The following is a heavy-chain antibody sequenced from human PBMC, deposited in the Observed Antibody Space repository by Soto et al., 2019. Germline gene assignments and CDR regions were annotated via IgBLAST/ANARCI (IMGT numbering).Heavy chain of an antibody. CDR1: GGTFSNHA. CDR2: IIPIFTTT. J-gene: IGHJ3*02. Sequence: QVHLVQSGAEVKKPGSSVKVSCKAPGGTFSNHAINWVRQAPGQGLEWMGRIIPIFTTTNYAQKFQGRVSMTADESTTPASMELSSLKHDDTAVYYCAREVAADGTFREDVFDIWGQGTLVTVSS. CDR3: AREVAADGTFREDVFDI. D-gene: IGHD6-13*01. V-gene: IGHV1-69*12.